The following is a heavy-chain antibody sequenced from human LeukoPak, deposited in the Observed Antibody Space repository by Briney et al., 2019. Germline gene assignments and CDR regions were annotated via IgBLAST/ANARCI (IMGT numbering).Heavy chain of an antibody. V-gene: IGHV1-18*01. Sequence: ASVKDSCKASDYTFTSYGISWVRQAPGQGLEWMGWISAYNGNTNYAQKLQGRATMTTDTSTSTAYMELRSLRSEDTAVYYCARDRLYSGSYSNWFDPWGQGTLVTVSS. CDR3: ARDRLYSGSYSNWFDP. D-gene: IGHD1-26*01. CDR2: ISAYNGNT. CDR1: DYTFTSYG. J-gene: IGHJ5*02.